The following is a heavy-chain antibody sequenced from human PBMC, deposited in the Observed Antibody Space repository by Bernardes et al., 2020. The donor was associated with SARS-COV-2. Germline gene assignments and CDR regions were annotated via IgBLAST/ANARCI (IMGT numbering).Heavy chain of an antibody. CDR2: INPHSGGT. J-gene: IGHJ3*02. V-gene: IGHV1-2*02. Sequence: ASVKVSCKASGYTLSDYYMHWVRQAPGQGLEWMGWINPHSGGTHYAQKFQGRVTVTRDTSISTAYMELSRLTSDDTAVYYCARDLDRLDSGIRIDSFDIWGQRKSVTVSS. D-gene: IGHD1-26*01. CDR3: ARDLDRLDSGIRIDSFDI. CDR1: GYTLSDYY.